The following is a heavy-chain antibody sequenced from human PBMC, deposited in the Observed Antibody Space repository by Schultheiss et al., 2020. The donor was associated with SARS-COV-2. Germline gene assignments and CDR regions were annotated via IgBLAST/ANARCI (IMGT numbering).Heavy chain of an antibody. D-gene: IGHD3-22*01. V-gene: IGHV4-39*01. J-gene: IGHJ3*02. CDR1: GGSISSSSYY. CDR3: ARLPYYYDSSGYYLAAAFDI. CDR2: IYYSGST. Sequence: SQTLSLTCPVSGGSISSSSYYWGWIRQPPGKGLEWIGSIYYSGSTYYNPSLKSRVTISVDTSKNQFSLKLSSVTAADTAVYYCARLPYYYDSSGYYLAAAFDIWGQGTMVTVSS.